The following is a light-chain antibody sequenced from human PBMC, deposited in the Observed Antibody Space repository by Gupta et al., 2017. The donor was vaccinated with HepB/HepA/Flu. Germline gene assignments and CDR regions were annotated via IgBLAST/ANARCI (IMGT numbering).Light chain of an antibody. V-gene: IGKV3-20*01. Sequence: LLPQSPGPRSLSPGDGATLSCRVGQSVNSRDLAWYQQRRGQAPRVLIYAAYSRATGIPDRFSGSGSGTDFTLTISTLEPEDFAVYYCQLYSGSPPRYTFGQGTNLEI. J-gene: IGKJ2*01. CDR1: QSVNSRD. CDR3: QLYSGSPPRYT. CDR2: AAY.